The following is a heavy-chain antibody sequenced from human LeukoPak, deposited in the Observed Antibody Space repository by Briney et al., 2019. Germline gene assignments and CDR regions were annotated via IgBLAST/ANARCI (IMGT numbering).Heavy chain of an antibody. D-gene: IGHD1-26*01. J-gene: IGHJ6*03. CDR1: GYTFTNFW. CDR3: ARRREDYYYDMDV. CDR2: VSPSDSDT. Sequence: GESLKISCEGSGYTFTNFWIGWVRQMPGKGLEWMGIVSPSDSDTRYSPSFQGQVTISADKSISTVYLQWSSLKASDTAMYYCARRREDYYYDMDVWGKGTTVTVSS. V-gene: IGHV5-51*01.